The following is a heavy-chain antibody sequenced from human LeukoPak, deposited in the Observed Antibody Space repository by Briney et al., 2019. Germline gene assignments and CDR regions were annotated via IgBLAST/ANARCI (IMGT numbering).Heavy chain of an antibody. CDR3: ARVEYEQQLVFDY. Sequence: SGTLSLTCAVSGGSISSSNWWSWVRQPPGKGLERIGEIYHSGSTNYNPSLKSRVTISVDKSKNQFSLKLSSVTAADTAVYYCARVEYEQQLVFDYWGQGTLVTVSS. J-gene: IGHJ4*02. CDR2: IYHSGST. D-gene: IGHD6-13*01. CDR1: GGSISSSNW. V-gene: IGHV4-4*02.